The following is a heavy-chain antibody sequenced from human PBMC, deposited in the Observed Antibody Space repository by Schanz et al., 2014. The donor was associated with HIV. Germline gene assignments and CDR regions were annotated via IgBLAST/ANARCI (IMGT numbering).Heavy chain of an antibody. CDR3: ANEEVPNDY. V-gene: IGHV3-NL1*01. CDR1: GFNFRDYG. Sequence: QVQLLESGGGVVQPGRSLRLSCVASGFNFRDYGIHWVRQAPGKGLEWISDISNGGGDTYYADSVKGRFTISRDNSKNTLYLQMNSLRAEDTAVYYCANEEVPNDYWGQGTLVTVSS. J-gene: IGHJ4*02. CDR2: ISNGGGDT.